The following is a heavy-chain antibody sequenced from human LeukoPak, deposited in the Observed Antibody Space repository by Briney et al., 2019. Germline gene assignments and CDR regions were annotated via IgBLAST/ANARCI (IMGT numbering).Heavy chain of an antibody. CDR2: IKQDGSEK. CDR1: GFTFSSYW. CDR3: ARDPLGGGYGTKWFDP. V-gene: IGHV3-7*01. D-gene: IGHD5-12*01. Sequence: PGGSLRLSCAASGFTFSSYWMSWVRQAPGKGLEWVANIKQDGSEKYYVDSVKGRFTISRDNAKNSLYLQMNSLRAEDTAVYYCARDPLGGGYGTKWFDPWGQGTLVTVSS. J-gene: IGHJ5*02.